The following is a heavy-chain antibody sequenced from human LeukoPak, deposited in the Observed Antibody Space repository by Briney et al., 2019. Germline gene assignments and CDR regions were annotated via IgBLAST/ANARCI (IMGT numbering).Heavy chain of an antibody. V-gene: IGHV3-53*01. Sequence: GGSLRLSCAASGFTVSSNHMSWVRQAPGKGLEWVSVIYSGGSTYYADSVKGRFTISRDNSKNTLYLQMNSLRAEDTAVYYCASTYYYDSSGYYYPYDYWGQGTLVTVSS. D-gene: IGHD3-22*01. CDR1: GFTVSSNH. CDR2: IYSGGST. J-gene: IGHJ4*02. CDR3: ASTYYYDSSGYYYPYDY.